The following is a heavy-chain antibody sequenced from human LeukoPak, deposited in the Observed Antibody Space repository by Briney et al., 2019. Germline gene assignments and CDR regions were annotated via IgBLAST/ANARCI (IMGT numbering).Heavy chain of an antibody. CDR2: ISSSGSTI. V-gene: IGHV3-11*04. CDR1: GFTFSDYY. D-gene: IGHD3-22*01. Sequence: GGSLRLSCAASGFTFSDYYMSWIRQAPGKGLEWVSYISSSGSTIYYADSVKGRFTISRDNAKNSLYLQMNSLRAEDTAVYYCATEGNDSSGYAYFDYWGQGTLVTVSS. J-gene: IGHJ4*02. CDR3: ATEGNDSSGYAYFDY.